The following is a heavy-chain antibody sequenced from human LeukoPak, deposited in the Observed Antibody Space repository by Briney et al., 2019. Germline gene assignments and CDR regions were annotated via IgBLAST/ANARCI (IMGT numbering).Heavy chain of an antibody. Sequence: PGRSLRLSCAASGFTFSSFGMHWVRQAPGKGLEWVAVIWYDGSNKYYADSVKGRFTISRDNSKNTLYLQMNSLRAEDTAVYYCAGDSYSGYGNNWFDPWGQGTLVTVSS. CDR1: GFTFSSFG. D-gene: IGHD5-12*01. V-gene: IGHV3-33*01. CDR2: IWYDGSNK. CDR3: AGDSYSGYGNNWFDP. J-gene: IGHJ5*02.